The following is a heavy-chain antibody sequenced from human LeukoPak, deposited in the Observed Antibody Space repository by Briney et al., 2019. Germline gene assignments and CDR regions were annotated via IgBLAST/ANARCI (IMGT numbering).Heavy chain of an antibody. Sequence: GGSLRLSCAASGFIFSGYAMSWVRQAPGKGLEWVSTISGSGGSTYYADSVKGRFTISRYNSKNTVYLQMNSLRAEDTAVYYCAKARSRTSDVCDGAFDYWGQRTLVTVSS. V-gene: IGHV3-23*01. D-gene: IGHD2-8*01. J-gene: IGHJ4*02. CDR2: ISGSGGST. CDR3: AKARSRTSDVCDGAFDY. CDR1: GFIFSGYA.